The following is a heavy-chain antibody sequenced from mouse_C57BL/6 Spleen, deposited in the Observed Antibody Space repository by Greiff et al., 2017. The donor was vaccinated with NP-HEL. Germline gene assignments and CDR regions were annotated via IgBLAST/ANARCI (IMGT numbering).Heavy chain of an antibody. CDR1: GFTFSDYG. V-gene: IGHV5-17*01. Sequence: EVHLVESGGGLVKPGGSLKLSCAASGFTFSDYGMHWVRQAPEKGLEWVAYISSGSSIIYYADTVKGRFTISRDNAKNTLFLQMTSLRSEDTAMYYCARDRVFAYWGQGTLVTVSA. CDR3: ARDRVFAY. J-gene: IGHJ3*01. CDR2: ISSGSSII. D-gene: IGHD3-1*01.